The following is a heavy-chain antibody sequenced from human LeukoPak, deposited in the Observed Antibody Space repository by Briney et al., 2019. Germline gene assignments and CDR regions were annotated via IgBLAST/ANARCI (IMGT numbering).Heavy chain of an antibody. J-gene: IGHJ4*02. Sequence: SETLSLTCTVSGGSISSGDYYWSWIRQPPGKGLEWIGYIYYSGSTYYNPSLKSRVTISVDTSKSQFSLKLSSVTAADTAVYYCARFGELLSAFDYWGQGTLVTVSS. CDR1: GGSISSGDYY. CDR3: ARFGELLSAFDY. CDR2: IYYSGST. V-gene: IGHV4-30-4*01. D-gene: IGHD3-10*01.